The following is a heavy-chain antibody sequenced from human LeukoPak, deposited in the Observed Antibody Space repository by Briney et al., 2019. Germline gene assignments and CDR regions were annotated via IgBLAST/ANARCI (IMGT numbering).Heavy chain of an antibody. CDR1: GYTFTGYY. V-gene: IGHV1-8*02. J-gene: IGHJ4*02. CDR3: ARIKYYYDSSGYYVSFLDY. Sequence: ASVKVSCKASGYTFTGYYMHWVRQAPGQGLEWMGWMNPNSGNTGYAQKFQGRVTMTRNASISTAYMEPSSLRSEDTAVYYCARIKYYYDSSGYYVSFLDYWGQGTLVTVSS. D-gene: IGHD3-22*01. CDR2: MNPNSGNT.